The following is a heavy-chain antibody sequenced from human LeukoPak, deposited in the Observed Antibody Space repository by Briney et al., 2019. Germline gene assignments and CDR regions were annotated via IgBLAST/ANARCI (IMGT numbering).Heavy chain of an antibody. V-gene: IGHV3-7*01. CDR2: IKEDGSDK. D-gene: IGHD3-22*01. J-gene: IGHJ3*02. Sequence: GALVLSCVTSGFPFSDYYMSWVRQAPGTGLEWVANIKEDGSDKYYVDSVKGRFTISRDNSKNTLYLQMNSLRAEDTAVYYCARERVASSGYYPDAFDIWGQGTMVTVSS. CDR3: ARERVASSGYYPDAFDI. CDR1: GFPFSDYY.